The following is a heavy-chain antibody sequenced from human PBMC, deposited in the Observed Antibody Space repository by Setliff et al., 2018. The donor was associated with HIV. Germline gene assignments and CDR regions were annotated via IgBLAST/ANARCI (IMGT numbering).Heavy chain of an antibody. CDR2: ISGSAGST. CDR3: AKAARDYYDSSGYYIGIDY. CDR1: GFTFSSYS. J-gene: IGHJ4*02. Sequence: TGGSLRLSCAASGFTFSSYSMNWVRQAPGKGLDWVSAISGSAGSTYYADSVKGRFTISRDNSKSTLYLQMNSLRAEDTAVYYCAKAARDYYDSSGYYIGIDYWGRGTLVTVSS. V-gene: IGHV3-23*01. D-gene: IGHD3-22*01.